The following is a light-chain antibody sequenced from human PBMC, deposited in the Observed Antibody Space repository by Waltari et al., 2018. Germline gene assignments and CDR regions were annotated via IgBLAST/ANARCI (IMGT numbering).Light chain of an antibody. Sequence: QSVLTQAPSASGTPGQRVIISCSGSSSNIGNNPVTWYQQVPGTAPKLLIFYNNERPSGVPDRLSGSKSCTSASLAISGLQSEDEADYYCASWDDGLNGWVFGGGTRLTVL. CDR1: SSNIGNNP. CDR3: ASWDDGLNGWV. J-gene: IGLJ3*02. CDR2: YNN. V-gene: IGLV1-44*01.